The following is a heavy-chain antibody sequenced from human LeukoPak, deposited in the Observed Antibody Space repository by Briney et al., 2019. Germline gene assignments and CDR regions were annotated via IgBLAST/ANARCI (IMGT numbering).Heavy chain of an antibody. CDR2: ISYDGSHK. CDR1: GFTFRSYA. V-gene: IGHV3-30*04. J-gene: IGHJ4*02. D-gene: IGHD3-22*01. CDR3: ARGFPYYYDSSGYYSIGSYFDY. Sequence: PGGSLRLSCAASGFTFRSYAMHWVRQAPGKGLEWVALISYDGSHKYYADSVKGRFTISRDNSKNTLYLQMNSLRAEDTAVYYCARGFPYYYDSSGYYSIGSYFDYWGQGTLVTVSS.